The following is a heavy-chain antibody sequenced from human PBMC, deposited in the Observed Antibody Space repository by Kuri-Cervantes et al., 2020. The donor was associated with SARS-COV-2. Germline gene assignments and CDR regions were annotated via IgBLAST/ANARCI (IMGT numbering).Heavy chain of an antibody. V-gene: IGHV1-18*01. J-gene: IGHJ4*02. Sequence: GESLKISCKASGYTFTSYGISWVRQAPGQGLEWMGWISAYNGNTNYAQKLQGRVTMTTDTSTSTAYMELSSLTSEDTAIYYCYCAPKEGFDSWGQGTLVTVSS. CDR3: YCAPKEGFDS. D-gene: IGHD2-21*01. CDR2: ISAYNGNT. CDR1: GYTFTSYG.